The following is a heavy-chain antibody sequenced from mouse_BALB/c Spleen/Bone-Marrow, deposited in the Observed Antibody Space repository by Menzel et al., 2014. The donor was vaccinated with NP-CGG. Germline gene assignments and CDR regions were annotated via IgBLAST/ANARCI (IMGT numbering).Heavy chain of an antibody. D-gene: IGHD2-14*01. CDR1: GYTFTSYY. V-gene: IGHV1S56*01. J-gene: IGHJ2*01. CDR3: ARRYDDYFDY. CDR2: IYPGNVNT. Sequence: VKLMESGPELVKPGASVRISCKASGYTFTSYYIHWVKQRPGQGLEWIGWIYPGNVNTKYNEKFKGKATLTADKSSSTAYMQLSSLTPEDSAVYFCARRYDDYFDYWGQGTALTVSS.